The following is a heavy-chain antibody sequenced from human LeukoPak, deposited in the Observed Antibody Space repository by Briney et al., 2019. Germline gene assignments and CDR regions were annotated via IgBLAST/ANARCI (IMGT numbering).Heavy chain of an antibody. J-gene: IGHJ4*02. CDR2: IYYSGST. Sequence: KPSETLSLTCTVSGGSISSYYWSWIRQPPGKGLEWIGYIYYSGSTNYNPSLKSRVTISVDTSKNQFSLKLSSVTAADTAVYYCARDQTTGRPFDYWGQGTLVTVSS. D-gene: IGHD4-17*01. CDR1: GGSISSYY. V-gene: IGHV4-59*01. CDR3: ARDQTTGRPFDY.